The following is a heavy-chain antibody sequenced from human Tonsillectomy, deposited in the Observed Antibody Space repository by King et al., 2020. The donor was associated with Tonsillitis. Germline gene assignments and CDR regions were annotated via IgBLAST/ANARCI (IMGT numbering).Heavy chain of an antibody. Sequence: VQLQESGPGLVKPSQTLSLTCTVSGGSISSGIYYWSWIRQPPGKGLEWIGYIYYSGSTYYNPSLKSRVTISVDTSKNQFSLKLSSVTAADTAVYYCARAVVGFGDYAYNFDYWGQGTLVTVSS. CDR1: GGSISSGIYY. CDR3: ARAVVGFGDYAYNFDY. CDR2: IYYSGST. D-gene: IGHD4-17*01. V-gene: IGHV4-30-4*01. J-gene: IGHJ4*02.